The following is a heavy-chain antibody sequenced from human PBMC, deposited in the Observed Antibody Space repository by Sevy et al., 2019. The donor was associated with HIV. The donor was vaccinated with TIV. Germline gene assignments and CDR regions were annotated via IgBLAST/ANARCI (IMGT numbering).Heavy chain of an antibody. CDR2: IKQDASEK. V-gene: IGHV3-7*01. Sequence: GGSLRLSCVASGLIFSSHWMTWVRQAPGKGLEWVATIKQDASEKYYVDSVKGRFTISRDNAKNSVYLQMSSLRVEDTAMYFCAGDYFWGQGTLVTVSS. CDR3: AGDYF. J-gene: IGHJ4*02. CDR1: GLIFSSHW.